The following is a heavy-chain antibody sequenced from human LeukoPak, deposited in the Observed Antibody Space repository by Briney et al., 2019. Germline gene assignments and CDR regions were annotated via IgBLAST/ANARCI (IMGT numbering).Heavy chain of an antibody. CDR3: VRDADFYKGDY. CDR1: GFTFSLYW. V-gene: IGHV3-7*03. D-gene: IGHD5-24*01. J-gene: IGHJ4*02. Sequence: GGSLRLSCAASGFTFSLYWMTWVRQAPGKGLEWVANIKQDGSEKYYVDSLKGRFTISRDNAQNSLYLQMSGLRAEDTAMYYCVRDADFYKGDYWGQGTLVTVSS. CDR2: IKQDGSEK.